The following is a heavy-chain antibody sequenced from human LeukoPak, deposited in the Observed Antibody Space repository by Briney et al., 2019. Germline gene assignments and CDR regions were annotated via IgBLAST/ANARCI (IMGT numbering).Heavy chain of an antibody. J-gene: IGHJ5*02. CDR2: IYTSGST. CDR1: GGSISSGSYY. Sequence: PSQTLSLTCTVSGGSISSGSYYWSWIRQPAGKGLEWIGRIYTSGSTNYNPSLRSRVTISVETSKNQFSLKVRSMTAADTAVYYCARVPGVYYDRLTGYGSGWFDPWGQGTLVTVSS. D-gene: IGHD3-9*01. V-gene: IGHV4-61*02. CDR3: ARVPGVYYDRLTGYGSGWFDP.